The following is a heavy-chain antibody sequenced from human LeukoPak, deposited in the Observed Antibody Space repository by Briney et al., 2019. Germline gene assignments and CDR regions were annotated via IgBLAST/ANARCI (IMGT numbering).Heavy chain of an antibody. CDR1: GYSFTRYG. V-gene: IGHV1-18*01. CDR3: ARDEPNYYDSSGRAPYYYYGMDV. D-gene: IGHD3-22*01. CDR2: ISAYNGNT. J-gene: IGHJ6*02. Sequence: ASVKVSCKASGYSFTRYGISWVRQAPGQGLEWMGWISAYNGNTNYAQKLQGRVTMTTDTSTSTAYMELGSLRSDDTAVYYCARDEPNYYDSSGRAPYYYYGMDVWGQGTTVTVSS.